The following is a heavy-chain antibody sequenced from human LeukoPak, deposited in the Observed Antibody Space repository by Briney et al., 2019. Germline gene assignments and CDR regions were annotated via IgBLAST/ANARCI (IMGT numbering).Heavy chain of an antibody. V-gene: IGHV1-2*02. CDR3: ARAATVTNY. CDR2: INPNSGGT. J-gene: IGHJ4*02. CDR1: GYTFTDYY. D-gene: IGHD4-11*01. Sequence: ASVKVSCKASGYTFTDYYMHWVRQAPGQGLEWMGWINPNSGGTSYAQKFQGRVTMTRDTSITTAYMELSRLRPDDTAVHYCARAATVTNYWGQGTLVTVSS.